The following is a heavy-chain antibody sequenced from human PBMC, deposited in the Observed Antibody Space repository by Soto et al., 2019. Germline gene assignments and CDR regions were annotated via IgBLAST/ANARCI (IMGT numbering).Heavy chain of an antibody. V-gene: IGHV1-69*06. CDR1: GGTFSSYA. CDR2: IIPIFGTA. J-gene: IGHJ6*02. D-gene: IGHD2-2*01. Sequence: ASVKVSCKASGGTFSSYAISWVRQAPGQGLEWMGGIIPIFGTANYAQKFQGRVTITADKSTSTACMELSSLRSEDTAVYYCARHRTQLLSSPYYYYGMDVWGQGTTVTVSS. CDR3: ARHRTQLLSSPYYYYGMDV.